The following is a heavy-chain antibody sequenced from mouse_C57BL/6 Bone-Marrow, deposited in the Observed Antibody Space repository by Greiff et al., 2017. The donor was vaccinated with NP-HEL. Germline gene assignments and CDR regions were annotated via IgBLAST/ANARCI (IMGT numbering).Heavy chain of an antibody. CDR1: GYTFTSYW. CDR2: IYPGNSDT. V-gene: IGHV1-5*01. J-gene: IGHJ2*01. Sequence: VQLKQSGTVLARPGASVKMSCKTSGYTFTSYWMHWVKQRPGQGLEWIGAIYPGNSDTSYNQKFKGKAKLTAGTSASTAYMELSSLTNEDSAVYYCTWGGLLRSGYFDYWGQGTTLTVSS. D-gene: IGHD1-1*01. CDR3: TWGGLLRSGYFDY.